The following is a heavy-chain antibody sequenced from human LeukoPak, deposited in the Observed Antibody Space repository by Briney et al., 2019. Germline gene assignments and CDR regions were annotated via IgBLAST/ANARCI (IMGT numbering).Heavy chain of an antibody. CDR3: ARTAAGAFFFDY. J-gene: IGHJ4*02. D-gene: IGHD6-13*01. CDR1: GFTFSGYG. Sequence: GGSLRLSCAASGFTFSGYGMHWVRQAPGKGLEWVAVIWYDGSNKYYADSVKGRFTISRDNSKNTLYLQMNSLRAEDTAVYYCARTAAGAFFFDYWGQGTLVTVSS. V-gene: IGHV3-33*01. CDR2: IWYDGSNK.